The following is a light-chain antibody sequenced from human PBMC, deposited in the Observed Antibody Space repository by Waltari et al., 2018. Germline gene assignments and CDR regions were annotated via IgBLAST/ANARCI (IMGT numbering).Light chain of an antibody. CDR3: QQRTSWPRT. J-gene: IGKJ1*01. Sequence: EVVLTQSPATLSLSPGERTTLPCRASQSVSSDLMWDQQKPSQAPRLLIYDASNRATGTPARFSGSGSGTDFTLTISRLEREDSAVYYCQQRTSWPRTFGQGTKVEIK. CDR2: DAS. CDR1: QSVSSD. V-gene: IGKV3-11*01.